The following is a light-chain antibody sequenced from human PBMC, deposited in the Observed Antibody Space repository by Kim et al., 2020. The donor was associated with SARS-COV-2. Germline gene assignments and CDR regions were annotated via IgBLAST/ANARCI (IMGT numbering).Light chain of an antibody. CDR3: QQRTNWSYS. CDR2: DTS. V-gene: IGKV3-11*01. CDR1: HIVGSS. Sequence: SLSPGERATLSCRASHIVGSSLAWYQQKPGQSPRLLMYDTSNRAPYIPARFSGSGSGTDFTLTISSLEPEDFAVYYCQQRTNWSYSFGQGTKLEI. J-gene: IGKJ2*03.